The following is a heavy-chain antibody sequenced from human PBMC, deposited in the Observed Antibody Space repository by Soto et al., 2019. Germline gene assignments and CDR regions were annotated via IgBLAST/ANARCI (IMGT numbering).Heavy chain of an antibody. J-gene: IGHJ6*02. Sequence: PSETLSLTCTVSGGSISSGDYYWSWIRQPPGKGLEWIGYIYYSGRTYYNPSLQSRVTITVETSKNQFPLKLSSVTAADTTGYYCARGASRSSYYDVWSWPYYYYGMDVWGQGTTVTVSS. D-gene: IGHD3-3*01. V-gene: IGHV4-30-4*01. CDR1: GGSISSGDYY. CDR2: IYYSGRT. CDR3: ARGASRSSYYDVWSWPYYYYGMDV.